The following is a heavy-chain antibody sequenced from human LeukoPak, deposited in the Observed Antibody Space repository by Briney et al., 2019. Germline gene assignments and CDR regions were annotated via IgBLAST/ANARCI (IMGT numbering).Heavy chain of an antibody. V-gene: IGHV1-2*02. CDR2: INPNSGGT. D-gene: IGHD6-6*01. CDR3: ARVSSGYNWFDP. J-gene: IGHJ5*02. Sequence: ASVKGSCKASGYTFTGYYMHWVRQAPGQGLEWMGWINPNSGGTNYAQKFQGRVTMTRDTSISTAYMELSRLRSDDTAVYYCARVSSGYNWFDPWGQGTLVTVSS. CDR1: GYTFTGYY.